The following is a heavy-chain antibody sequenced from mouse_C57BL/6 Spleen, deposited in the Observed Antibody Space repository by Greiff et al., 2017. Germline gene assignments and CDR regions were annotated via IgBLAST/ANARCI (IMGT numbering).Heavy chain of an antibody. CDR1: GYTFTSYW. V-gene: IGHV1-53*01. CDR2: INPSNGGT. D-gene: IGHD1-1*01. J-gene: IGHJ2*01. CDR3: ARLDPIYYYGRDY. Sequence: QVQLQQPGTDLVKPGASVKLSCKASGYTFTSYWMHWVKQRPGQGLEWIGNINPSNGGTNYNEKFKGKATLTVDKSSSTAYMQLSSLTSEDSAVYYCARLDPIYYYGRDYWGQGTTLTVSS.